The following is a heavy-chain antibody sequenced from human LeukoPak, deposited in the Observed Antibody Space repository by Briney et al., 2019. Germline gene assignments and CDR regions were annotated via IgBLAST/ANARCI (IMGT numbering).Heavy chain of an antibody. Sequence: GGSLRLSCAASGFTFSSYWMNWARQAPGKGLEWVASINHNGNVNYYVDSVKGRFTISRDNAKNSLYLQMSNLRAEDTAVYFCARGGGSDVWGQGATVTVSS. V-gene: IGHV3-7*03. D-gene: IGHD2-15*01. CDR3: ARGGGSDV. CDR2: INHNGNVN. CDR1: GFTFSSYW. J-gene: IGHJ6*02.